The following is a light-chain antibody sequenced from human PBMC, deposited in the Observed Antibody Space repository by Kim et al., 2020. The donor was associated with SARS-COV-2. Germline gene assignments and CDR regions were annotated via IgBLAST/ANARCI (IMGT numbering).Light chain of an antibody. CDR3: QSYDSSNHVV. V-gene: IGLV6-57*03. CDR2: EDN. J-gene: IGLJ2*01. Sequence: TVTIPCTRSRGSIASNYVQWYQQRPGSAPTTVIYEDNQRPSGVPDRFAGSIDSSANSASLTISGLKTEDEADYYCQSYDSSNHVVFGGGTQLTVL. CDR1: RGSIASNY.